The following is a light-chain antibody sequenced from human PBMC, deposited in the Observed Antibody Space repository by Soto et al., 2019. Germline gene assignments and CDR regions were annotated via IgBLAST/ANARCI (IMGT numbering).Light chain of an antibody. Sequence: EFVLTQSPGTLSLSPGDRATLSCRASQTVRNNYLAWYQQKPGQAPRLLIYDASSRATGIPYRFSGGGSGTDFTLTISRLEPEDFAVYYCQQFSSYPLTFGGGTKVEIK. CDR3: QQFSSYPLT. CDR2: DAS. V-gene: IGKV3-20*01. J-gene: IGKJ4*01. CDR1: QTVRNNY.